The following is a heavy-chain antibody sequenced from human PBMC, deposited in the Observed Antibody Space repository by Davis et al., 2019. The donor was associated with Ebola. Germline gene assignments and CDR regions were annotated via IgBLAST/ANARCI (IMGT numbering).Heavy chain of an antibody. CDR1: GYTFTSYA. CDR3: ARDYQTAMDRYYYYGMDV. V-gene: IGHV1-3*01. Sequence: ASVKVSCKASGYTFTSYAMHWVRQAPGQRLEWMGWINAGNGNTKYSQKFQGRVTITRDTSASTAYMELRSLRSDDTAVYYCARDYQTAMDRYYYYGMDVWGQGTTVTVSS. CDR2: INAGNGNT. J-gene: IGHJ6*02. D-gene: IGHD5-18*01.